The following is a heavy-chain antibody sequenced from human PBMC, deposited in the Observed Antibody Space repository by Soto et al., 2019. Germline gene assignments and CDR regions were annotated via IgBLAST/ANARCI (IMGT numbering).Heavy chain of an antibody. CDR1: GGSVSHKTYY. D-gene: IGHD4-17*01. Sequence: QVQLQESGPGLLKPSETLSLTCSVSGGSVSHKTYYWSWIRQPPGKRLEWIGYVYYSGTTNYNPSLKSRVTTSVDLSKNQFSLRLSSVTTADTALYYCARTTAVPNTLRSRYFFDYWGQGTLVTVSS. V-gene: IGHV4-61*01. J-gene: IGHJ4*02. CDR2: VYYSGTT. CDR3: ARTTAVPNTLRSRYFFDY.